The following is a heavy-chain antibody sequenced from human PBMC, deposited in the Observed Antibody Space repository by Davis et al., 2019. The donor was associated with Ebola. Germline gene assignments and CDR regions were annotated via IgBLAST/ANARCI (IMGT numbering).Heavy chain of an antibody. CDR3: ARAQFPTTSDH. CDR1: GYTFTSYD. V-gene: IGHV1-18*01. Sequence: AASVKVSCKTSGYTFTSYDISWVRQAAGQGLEWMGWINPHNGNTNYAQNVQGRVTMTTDTSTSTAYMEVGSLRSDDTAVYYCARAQFPTTSDHWGQGTLVTVSS. J-gene: IGHJ4*02. CDR2: INPHNGNT. D-gene: IGHD1-1*01.